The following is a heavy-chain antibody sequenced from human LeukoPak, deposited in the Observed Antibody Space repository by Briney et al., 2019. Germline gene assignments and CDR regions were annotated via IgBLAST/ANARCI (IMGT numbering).Heavy chain of an antibody. V-gene: IGHV1-18*01. D-gene: IGHD3-9*01. CDR1: GGTFSSYA. J-gene: IGHJ4*02. CDR3: ARDPGQYYDILTGYYTPYYFDY. Sequence: ASVKVSCKAPGGTFSSYAISWVRQAPGQGLEWMGWISTYNGDTDYTQKLQGRVTMTTETSTSTAYMELRSLRSDDTAVYYCARDPGQYYDILTGYYTPYYFDYWGQGTLVTVSS. CDR2: ISTYNGDT.